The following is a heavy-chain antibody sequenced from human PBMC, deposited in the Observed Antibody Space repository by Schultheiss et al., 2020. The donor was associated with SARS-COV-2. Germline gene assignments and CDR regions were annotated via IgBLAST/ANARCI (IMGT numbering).Heavy chain of an antibody. V-gene: IGHV4-39*02. J-gene: IGHJ3*02. CDR3: AREAAGINAFDI. D-gene: IGHD6-13*01. CDR2: IYYSGST. Sequence: SETLSLTCTVSGGSISSSSYYWGWIRQPPGKGLEWIGSIYYSGSTYYNPSLKSRVTISVDTSKNQFSLKLSSVTAADTAVYYCAREAAGINAFDIWGQGTMVTVSS. CDR1: GGSISSSSYY.